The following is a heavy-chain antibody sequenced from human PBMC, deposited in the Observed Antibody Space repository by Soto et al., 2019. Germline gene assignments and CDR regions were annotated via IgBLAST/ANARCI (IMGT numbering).Heavy chain of an antibody. V-gene: IGHV4-30-4*01. Sequence: QVQLQESGPGLVKPSQTLSLTCTVSGGSISSGDYYWSWIRQHPGKGLEWIGYIYYSGSTYYNPSLKSRVTISGDTSKNQFSLKLSSVTAADTAVYHCARVWYSGRRMDYWGQGNLVTVSA. CDR1: GGSISSGDYY. D-gene: IGHD6-13*01. CDR2: IYYSGST. CDR3: ARVWYSGRRMDY. J-gene: IGHJ4*02.